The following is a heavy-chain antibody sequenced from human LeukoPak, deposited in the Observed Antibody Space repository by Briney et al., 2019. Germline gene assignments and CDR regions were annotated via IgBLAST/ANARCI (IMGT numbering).Heavy chain of an antibody. CDR1: GYTFTGYY. Sequence: GASVKVSCKASGYTFTGYYMHWVRQAPGQGLEWMGRINPNRGGTNYAQKFQGRVTMTRDTSISTAYMELSRLRSDDTAVYYCARDPQLSSNFDYWGQGTLVTVSS. V-gene: IGHV1-2*06. CDR3: ARDPQLSSNFDY. CDR2: INPNRGGT. J-gene: IGHJ4*02. D-gene: IGHD6-13*01.